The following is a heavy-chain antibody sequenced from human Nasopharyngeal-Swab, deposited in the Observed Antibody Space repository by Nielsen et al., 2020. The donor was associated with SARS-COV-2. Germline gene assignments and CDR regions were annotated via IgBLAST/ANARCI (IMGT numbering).Heavy chain of an antibody. Sequence: SETLSLTCAAYGGSFSGYYWSWTRQPPGKGREWSGEINHSGSTNYNPSLKRRVTISVDTSRNQFSLKLNSVTAADTAVYYCARSGYCSSTSCYPVGYMDVWGKGTAVTVSS. J-gene: IGHJ6*03. V-gene: IGHV4-34*01. CDR3: ARSGYCSSTSCYPVGYMDV. CDR1: GGSFSGYY. CDR2: INHSGST. D-gene: IGHD2-2*01.